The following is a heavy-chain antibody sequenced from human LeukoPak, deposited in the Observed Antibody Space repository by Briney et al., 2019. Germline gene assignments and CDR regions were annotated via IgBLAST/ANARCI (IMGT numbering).Heavy chain of an antibody. V-gene: IGHV3-23*01. D-gene: IGHD3-10*01. J-gene: IGHJ4*02. CDR2: ISASGGTT. CDR1: GFTVSNNY. Sequence: GGSLRLSCAASGFTVSNNYMSWVRQAPGKGLEWVSIISASGGTTYYADSVKGRFTITRDNSKNTLYLEMNSLRAEDTAAYYCAKDWAVRGVLVPYWGQGTLVTVSS. CDR3: AKDWAVRGVLVPY.